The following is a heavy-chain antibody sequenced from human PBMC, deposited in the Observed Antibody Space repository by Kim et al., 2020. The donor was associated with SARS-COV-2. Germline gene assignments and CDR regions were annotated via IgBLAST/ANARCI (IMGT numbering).Heavy chain of an antibody. D-gene: IGHD4-17*01. CDR2: IKQDGSEK. J-gene: IGHJ6*02. CDR3: AREYRSTVYYYYGMDV. V-gene: IGHV3-7*01. CDR1: GFTFSSFW. Sequence: GGSLRLSCEASGFTFSSFWMNWVRQAPGKGLEWVANIKQDGSEKYYVDSVKGRFTISRDNAKNSLFLQMNSLRAEDTAVYYCAREYRSTVYYYYGMDVWGQGTTVTVSS.